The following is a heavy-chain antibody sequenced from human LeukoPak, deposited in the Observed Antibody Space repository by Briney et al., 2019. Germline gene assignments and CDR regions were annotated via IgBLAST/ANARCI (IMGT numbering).Heavy chain of an antibody. D-gene: IGHD3-9*01. CDR1: GFTFCSYN. CDR2: ISSRRSYI. Sequence: GGSLRLSRAASGFTFCSYNMRWVRQAPGKGLEWVSSISSRRSYIFYADSVKGRFTISRDNAKKSLYLQMNSMRAEDTAVYYCARDHYYDILTGYYFSAFDIWGQGTMVTVSS. J-gene: IGHJ3*02. V-gene: IGHV3-21*01. CDR3: ARDHYYDILTGYYFSAFDI.